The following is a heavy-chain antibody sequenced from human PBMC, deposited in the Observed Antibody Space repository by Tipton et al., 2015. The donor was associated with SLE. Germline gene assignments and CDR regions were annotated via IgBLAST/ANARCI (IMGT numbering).Heavy chain of an antibody. J-gene: IGHJ4*02. Sequence: QLVQSGPEVKQPGASVKVSCKASGYTFTSYYIHWVRQAPGQGLEWMGIIIPSAGSTNYAQKFQGRVTMTRDTSTSTVYMELRSLRSDDTAVYYCARAAAVADYWGQGTLVTVSS. CDR1: GYTFTSYY. CDR2: IIPSAGST. CDR3: ARAAAVADY. D-gene: IGHD6-13*01. V-gene: IGHV1-46*01.